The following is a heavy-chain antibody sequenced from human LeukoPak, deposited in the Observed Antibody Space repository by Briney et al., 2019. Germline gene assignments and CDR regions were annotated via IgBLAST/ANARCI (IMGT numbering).Heavy chain of an antibody. Sequence: SETLSLTCTVSGGSISSSSYYWGWIRQPPGKGLEWIGSIYYSGSTYYNPSLKSRVTISVDTSKNQFSLKLSSATAADTAVYFCARGRVSSSTWYITYYYYFYMDVWGKGTTVTVSS. V-gene: IGHV4-39*07. CDR3: ARGRVSSSTWYITYYYYFYMDV. D-gene: IGHD6-13*01. CDR2: IYYSGST. CDR1: GGSISSSSYY. J-gene: IGHJ6*03.